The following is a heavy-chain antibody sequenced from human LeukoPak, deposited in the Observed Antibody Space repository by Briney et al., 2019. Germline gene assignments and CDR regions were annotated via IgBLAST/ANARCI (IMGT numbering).Heavy chain of an antibody. CDR2: IRYDGSNK. J-gene: IGHJ4*02. V-gene: IGHV3-30*02. CDR1: GFTFNSYG. D-gene: IGHD2-2*01. CDR3: AKDRFLGIVVVPAAFTERDY. Sequence: GGSLRLSCAASGFTFNSYGMHWVRQAPGKGLEWVAFIRYDGSNKYYADSVKGRFTISRDNSKNTLYLQMNSLRAEDTAVYYCAKDRFLGIVVVPAAFTERDYWGQGTLVTVSS.